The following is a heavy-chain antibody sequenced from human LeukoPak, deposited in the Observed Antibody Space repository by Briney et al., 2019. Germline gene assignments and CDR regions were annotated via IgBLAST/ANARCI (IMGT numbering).Heavy chain of an antibody. CDR3: ARDLAADASD. V-gene: IGHV3-33*01. Sequence: PGASLSLSCAASWFTFSYYAMPWVLQAPVTGRDWVVLICHDGSKKYYPDSVKGRYTISRDNSKNLLYLQMNSLRVEDTAVYYCARDLAADASDWGQGTLVTVSS. CDR1: WFTFSYYA. J-gene: IGHJ4*02. D-gene: IGHD3-10*01. CDR2: ICHDGSKK.